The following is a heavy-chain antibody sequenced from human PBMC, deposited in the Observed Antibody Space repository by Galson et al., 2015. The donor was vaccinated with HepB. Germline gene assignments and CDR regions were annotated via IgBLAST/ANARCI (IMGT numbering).Heavy chain of an antibody. CDR2: IYSGGIT. J-gene: IGHJ3*02. Sequence: SLRLSCAASGFTVSSDYLTWVRQAPGKGLEWVSVIYSGGITYYADSVKGRFTISRDNSKNTLYLQMKSLRAEDTAVYYCAGGRGLYDSSGYRHDAFDIWGQGTMVTVSS. D-gene: IGHD3-22*01. V-gene: IGHV3-66*01. CDR1: GFTVSSDY. CDR3: AGGRGLYDSSGYRHDAFDI.